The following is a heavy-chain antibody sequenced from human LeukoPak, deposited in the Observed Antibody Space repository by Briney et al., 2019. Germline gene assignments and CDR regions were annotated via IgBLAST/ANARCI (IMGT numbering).Heavy chain of an antibody. V-gene: IGHV4-39*01. CDR3: AGAMVRGVSYIYYYFYGMDV. CDR2: IYYSGST. J-gene: IGHJ6*02. CDR1: GGSISSSSYY. D-gene: IGHD3-10*01. Sequence: SETLSLTCTVSGGSISSSSYYWGWIRQPPGKGLEWIGSIYYSGSTYYNPSLKSRVTISVDTSKNQFSLKLSSVTAADTAVYYCAGAMVRGVSYIYYYFYGMDVWGQGTTVTVSS.